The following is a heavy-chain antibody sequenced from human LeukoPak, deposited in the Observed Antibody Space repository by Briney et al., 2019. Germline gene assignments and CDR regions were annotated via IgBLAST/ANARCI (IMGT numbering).Heavy chain of an antibody. Sequence: WASVKVSCRASGSTFSSYDINWVRQATGQGLEWMGWMNPNSGDTGHTQRFQGRVTMTRDTSISTAYMELSSLRSEDTAVYYCARGPYGTGSHFDFWGQGTLVTVSS. CDR3: ARGPYGTGSHFDF. D-gene: IGHD3-10*01. CDR2: MNPNSGDT. V-gene: IGHV1-8*02. CDR1: GSTFSSYD. J-gene: IGHJ4*02.